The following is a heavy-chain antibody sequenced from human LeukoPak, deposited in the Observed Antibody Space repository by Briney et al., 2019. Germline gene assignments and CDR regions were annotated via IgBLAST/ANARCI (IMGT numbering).Heavy chain of an antibody. Sequence: PGGSLRLSCAASGFTFNNYGIHYVRQAPGKGLEWVAVISDDGRHKNYADSVKGRFTISRDNSNNTLYLQMNSLRAEDTAVYYCARYHRYGSGAFDYWGQGTLVTVSS. D-gene: IGHD3-10*01. V-gene: IGHV3-30*03. CDR1: GFTFNNYG. CDR2: ISDDGRHK. J-gene: IGHJ4*02. CDR3: ARYHRYGSGAFDY.